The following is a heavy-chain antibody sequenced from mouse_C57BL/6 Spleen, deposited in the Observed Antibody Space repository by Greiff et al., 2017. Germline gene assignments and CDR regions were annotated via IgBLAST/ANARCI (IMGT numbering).Heavy chain of an antibody. J-gene: IGHJ4*01. CDR2: ISDGGSYT. Sequence: EVQLVESGGGLVKPGGSLKLSCAASGFTFSSYAMSWVRQTPEKRLEWVATISDGGSYTYYPDNVKGRFTISRDNAKNNLYLQMSHLKSEDTAMYVCERQSDYDAMDYWGQGTSVTVSS. CDR1: GFTFSSYA. V-gene: IGHV5-4*01. CDR3: ERQSDYDAMDY.